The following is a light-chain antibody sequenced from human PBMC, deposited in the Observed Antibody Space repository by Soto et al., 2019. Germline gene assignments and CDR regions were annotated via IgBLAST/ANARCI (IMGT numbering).Light chain of an antibody. CDR1: SSDIGPYNY. Sequence: QCVLTHPASVSGSPGDSITISCIGTSSDIGPYNYVSWYQQHPDKAPKLILYEVTNRPSGASDRFSGSKSGNAAFLAISGLQAEDEADYYCSSYSSSANPYVFGTGTKVTVL. CDR3: SSYSSSANPYV. J-gene: IGLJ1*01. CDR2: EVT. V-gene: IGLV2-14*01.